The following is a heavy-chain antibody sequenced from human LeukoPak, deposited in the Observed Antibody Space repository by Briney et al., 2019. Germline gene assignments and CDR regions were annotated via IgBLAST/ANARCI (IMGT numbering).Heavy chain of an antibody. D-gene: IGHD5-24*01. CDR1: GGSISSYY. CDR2: IYYSGST. Sequence: SETLSLTCTVSGGSISSYYWSWIRQPPGKGLEWIGYIYYSGSTNYNPSLKSRVTVSVDTSKNQFSLKLSSVTAADTAVYYCARWGDGYNYIDYWGQGTLVTVSS. J-gene: IGHJ4*02. V-gene: IGHV4-59*01. CDR3: ARWGDGYNYIDY.